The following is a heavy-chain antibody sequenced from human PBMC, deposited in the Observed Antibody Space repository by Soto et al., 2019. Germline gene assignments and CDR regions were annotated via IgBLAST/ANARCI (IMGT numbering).Heavy chain of an antibody. J-gene: IGHJ6*02. D-gene: IGHD3-3*01. V-gene: IGHV1-8*01. CDR3: ARFPDCWSGYNYYYYGMDV. CDR2: MNPNSGNT. CDR1: GYPFTSYD. Sequence: AAVKVSCKASGYPFTSYDINWVRQATGQGLEWMGWMNPNSGNTGYAQKFQGRVTMTRNTSISTAYMELSSLRSEDTAVYYCARFPDCWSGYNYYYYGMDVWGQGTTVTVSS.